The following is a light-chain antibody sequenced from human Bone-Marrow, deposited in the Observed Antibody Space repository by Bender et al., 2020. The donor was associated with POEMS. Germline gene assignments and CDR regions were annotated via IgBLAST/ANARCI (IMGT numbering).Light chain of an antibody. CDR2: EVS. CDR3: SSYASSSSYV. Sequence: QSALTQPASVSGSPGQSITISCTGTSSDVGSYILVSWYQQYPGKAPRLLIYEVSKRPSGVSNRFSGSKSDNTASLTISGLQAEDEADYYCSSYASSSSYVFGTGTVVTVL. V-gene: IGLV2-14*02. CDR1: SSDVGSYIL. J-gene: IGLJ1*01.